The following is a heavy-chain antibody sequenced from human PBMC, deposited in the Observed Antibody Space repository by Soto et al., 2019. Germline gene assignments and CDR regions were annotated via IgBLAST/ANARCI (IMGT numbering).Heavy chain of an antibody. J-gene: IGHJ4*02. CDR3: ARREGYSYVFDY. Sequence: VRQMPGKGLEWMGIIYPGDSDTRYSPSFQGQVTISADKSISTAYLQWSSLKASDTAMYYCARREGYSYVFDYWGQGTLVTVSS. CDR2: IYPGDSDT. V-gene: IGHV5-51*01. D-gene: IGHD5-18*01.